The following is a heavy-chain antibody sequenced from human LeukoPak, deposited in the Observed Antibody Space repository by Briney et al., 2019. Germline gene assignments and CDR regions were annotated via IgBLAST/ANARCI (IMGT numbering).Heavy chain of an antibody. CDR3: ARGVARRWLRAYFDY. V-gene: IGHV1-18*04. CDR1: GYTFTGYY. CDR2: ISAYNGNT. Sequence: ASVKVSCKASGYTFTGYYMHWVRQAPGQGLEWMGWISAYNGNTNYAQKLQGRVTMTTDTSTSTAYMELRSLRSDDTAVYYCARGVARRWLRAYFDYWGQGTLVTVSS. D-gene: IGHD5-12*01. J-gene: IGHJ4*02.